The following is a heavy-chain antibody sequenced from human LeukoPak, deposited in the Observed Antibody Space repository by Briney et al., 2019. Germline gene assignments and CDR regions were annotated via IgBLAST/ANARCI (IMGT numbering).Heavy chain of an antibody. Sequence: PGGSLRLSCAASGFTFNNYWMHWVRQAPGKGLVWVSLIKGDGSTTNYADSVKGRFTISRDNSKNTLYLQMNGLRAEDTAVYYCARQTVSGNPGDYWGQGTLVTVSS. D-gene: IGHD6-19*01. J-gene: IGHJ4*02. V-gene: IGHV3-74*01. CDR1: GFTFNNYW. CDR2: IKGDGSTT. CDR3: ARQTVSGNPGDY.